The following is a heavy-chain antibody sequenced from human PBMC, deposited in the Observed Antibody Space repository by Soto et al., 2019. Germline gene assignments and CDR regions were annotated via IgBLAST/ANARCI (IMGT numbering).Heavy chain of an antibody. D-gene: IGHD4-17*01. CDR3: ARPVTTEAPHYYYGMDV. CDR1: GGTFSTYA. J-gene: IGHJ6*02. Sequence: QVQLVQSGAEVKKPGSSVKVSCKASGGTFSTYAINWVRQAPGQGLEWMGGIIPICGTADYAQKFQDRITITADESTSTAYLELSSLRSEDTAVYYGARPVTTEAPHYYYGMDVWGQGTPVTVSS. CDR2: IIPICGTA. V-gene: IGHV1-69*12.